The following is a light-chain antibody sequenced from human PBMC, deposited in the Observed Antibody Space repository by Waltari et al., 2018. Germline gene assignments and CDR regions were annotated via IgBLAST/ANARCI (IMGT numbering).Light chain of an antibody. CDR3: QHYLRLPVT. V-gene: IGKV3-20*01. CDR1: QRVSRA. J-gene: IGKJ1*01. CDR2: GAS. Sequence: EIVLTQSPGTLSLSLGERATVSCRTSQRVSRALAGYQQKTGQAPRLLIYGASTRATGIRDRFSGGGSGTDFSLTISRLEPDDFAVYYCQHYLRLPVTFGQGTTVEI.